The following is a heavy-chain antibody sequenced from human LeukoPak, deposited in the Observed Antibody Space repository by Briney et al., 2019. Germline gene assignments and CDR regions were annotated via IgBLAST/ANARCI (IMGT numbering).Heavy chain of an antibody. CDR1: GGSISSGGYY. D-gene: IGHD2-15*01. J-gene: IGHJ4*02. CDR2: INHSGST. V-gene: IGHV4-31*03. Sequence: PSQTLSLTCTVSGGSISSGGYYWSWIRQHPGKGLEWIGEINHSGSTNYNPSLKSRVTISVDTSKNQFSLKLSSVTAADTAVYYCARSPAGVGFFDYWGQGTLVTVSS. CDR3: ARSPAGVGFFDY.